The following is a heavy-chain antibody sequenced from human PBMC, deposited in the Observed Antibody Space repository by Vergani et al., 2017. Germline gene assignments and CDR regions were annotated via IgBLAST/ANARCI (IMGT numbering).Heavy chain of an antibody. CDR3: ARWGNEKRLDS. V-gene: IGHV3-33*01. J-gene: IGHJ5*01. CDR1: GFTFSSHG. CDR2: IWYDGSNK. D-gene: IGHD1-1*01. Sequence: QVHLVESEGGVVQPGRSLTLSCVASGFTFSSHGMHWVRQAPGKGLEWVAVIWYDGSNKYYGDSVKGRFTISRDNSKNTLYLQMNSLRVEDTAVYYCARWGNEKRLDSWGQGTLVTVS.